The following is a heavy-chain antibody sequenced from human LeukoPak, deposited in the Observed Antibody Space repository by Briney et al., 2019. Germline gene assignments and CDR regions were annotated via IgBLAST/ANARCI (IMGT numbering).Heavy chain of an antibody. J-gene: IGHJ4*02. V-gene: IGHV3-21*01. CDR1: GFTFSSYS. CDR2: ISSSSSYI. Sequence: KSGGSLRLSCAASGFTFSSYSMSWVRQAPGKGLEWVSSISSSSSYIYYADSVKGRFTISRDNAKNSLYLQMNSLRAEDTAVYYCARDLVGGSQFDYWGQGTLVTVSS. D-gene: IGHD1-26*01. CDR3: ARDLVGGSQFDY.